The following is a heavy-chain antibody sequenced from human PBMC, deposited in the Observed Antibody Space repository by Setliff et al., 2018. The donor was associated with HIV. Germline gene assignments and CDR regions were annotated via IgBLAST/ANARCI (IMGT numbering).Heavy chain of an antibody. J-gene: IGHJ6*02. CDR1: GFTFDDYA. Sequence: LRLSCAASGFTFDDYAMHWVRQVPGKGLEWVSLISWDGGSTYYSDSVKDRFTISRDNRKNSLFLQMNSLRAEDTAFYYCAKDTYTNGWHTSNFYHYGLEVWGQGTTVTVSS. D-gene: IGHD6-19*01. V-gene: IGHV3-43D*03. CDR3: AKDTYTNGWHTSNFYHYGLEV. CDR2: ISWDGGST.